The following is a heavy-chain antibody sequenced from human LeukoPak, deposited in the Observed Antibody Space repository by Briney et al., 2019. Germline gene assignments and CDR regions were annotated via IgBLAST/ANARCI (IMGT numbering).Heavy chain of an antibody. CDR2: IRYDGSNK. J-gene: IGHJ4*02. CDR3: ARAGNNWNYALDY. D-gene: IGHD1-7*01. V-gene: IGHV3-30*02. CDR1: GFTFDDYG. Sequence: PGGSLRLSCAAPGFTFDDYGMSWVHQAPGKGLEWVAFIRYDGSNKYYADSVKGRFTISRDNSKNTLYLQMNSLRAEDTAVYFCARAGNNWNYALDYWGQGTLVTVSS.